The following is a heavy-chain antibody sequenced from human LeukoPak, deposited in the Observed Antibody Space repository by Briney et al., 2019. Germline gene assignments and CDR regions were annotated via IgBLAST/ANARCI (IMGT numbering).Heavy chain of an antibody. V-gene: IGHV4-4*02. CDR3: ARLHQLPYLLNYYGMDV. CDR1: GGSISSSNW. D-gene: IGHD2-2*01. J-gene: IGHJ6*02. Sequence: SGTLSLTCAVSGGSISSSNWWSWVRQPPGKGLEWIGEIYHSGSTNYNPSLKSRVTISVDKSKSQFSLKLSSVTAADTAVYYCARLHQLPYLLNYYGMDVWGQGTTVTVSS. CDR2: IYHSGST.